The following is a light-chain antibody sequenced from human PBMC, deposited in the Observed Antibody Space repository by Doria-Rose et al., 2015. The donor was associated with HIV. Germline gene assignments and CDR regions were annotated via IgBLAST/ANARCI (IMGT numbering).Light chain of an antibody. CDR3: NSYTTSSTHNYV. Sequence: WYPQHPGKAPKLMIYDVSTRPSGVSNRFSGSKSGDTASLIISGPQAEDEADYYCNSYTTSSTHNYVFGTGTKVTVL. V-gene: IGLV2-14*03. J-gene: IGLJ1*01. CDR2: DVS.